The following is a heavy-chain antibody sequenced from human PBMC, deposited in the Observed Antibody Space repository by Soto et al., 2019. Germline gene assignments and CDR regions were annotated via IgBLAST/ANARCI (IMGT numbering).Heavy chain of an antibody. D-gene: IGHD6-13*01. Sequence: SETLSLTCTVSGGSISSYYWSWIRQPPGKGLEWIGYIYYSGSTNYNPSLKSRVTISVDTSKNQFSLKLSSVTAADTAVYYCARVEVTAAAGMYYSYMDVWGKGTTVTVSS. V-gene: IGHV4-59*01. J-gene: IGHJ6*03. CDR1: GGSISSYY. CDR2: IYYSGST. CDR3: ARVEVTAAAGMYYSYMDV.